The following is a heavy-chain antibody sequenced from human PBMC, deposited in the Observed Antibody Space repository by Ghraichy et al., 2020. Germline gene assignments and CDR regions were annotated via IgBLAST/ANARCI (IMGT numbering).Heavy chain of an antibody. V-gene: IGHV3-30-3*01. J-gene: IGHJ6*03. D-gene: IGHD1-26*01. Sequence: GGSLRLSCAASGFTFSSYAMHWVRQAPGKGLEWVAVISYDGSNKYYADSVKGRFTISRDNSKNTLYLQMNSLRAEDTAVYYCWENMDVWGKGTTVTVSS. CDR2: ISYDGSNK. CDR1: GFTFSSYA. CDR3: WENMDV.